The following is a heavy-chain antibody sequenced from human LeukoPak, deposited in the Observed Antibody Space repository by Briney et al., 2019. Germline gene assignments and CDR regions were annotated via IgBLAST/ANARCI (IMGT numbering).Heavy chain of an antibody. CDR3: ARSIATVTTPTPYYYYMDV. CDR2: INPNSGGT. CDR1: GYTFTGYY. D-gene: IGHD4-11*01. V-gene: IGHV1-2*02. J-gene: IGHJ6*03. Sequence: ASVKVSCKASGYTFTGYYMHWVRQAPGQGLEWMGWINPNSGGTNYAQKFQGRVTMTRDTSISTAYMELSRLRSDDTAVYYCARSIATVTTPTPYYYYMDVWGKGTTVTVSS.